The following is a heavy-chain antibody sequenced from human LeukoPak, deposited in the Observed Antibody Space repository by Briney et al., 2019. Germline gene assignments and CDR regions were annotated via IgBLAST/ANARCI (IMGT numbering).Heavy chain of an antibody. CDR3: AKRDYSDSSTFSPLFQS. CDR2: ITGSGLT. Sequence: GGSLRLSCAASGFTFNTYAMSWLRQVPGMGPEWVSAITGSGLTYYADSVEGRFTISRDNSKNTLSLQMESLRAEDTAVYYCAKRDYSDSSTFSPLFQSWGQGTLVTVSS. D-gene: IGHD3-22*01. CDR1: GFTFNTYA. V-gene: IGHV3-23*01. J-gene: IGHJ5*02.